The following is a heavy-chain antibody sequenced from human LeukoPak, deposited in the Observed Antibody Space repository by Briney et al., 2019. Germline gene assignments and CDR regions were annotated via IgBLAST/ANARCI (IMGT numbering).Heavy chain of an antibody. V-gene: IGHV4-61*02. CDR1: GGSISSGSYY. J-gene: IGHJ4*02. Sequence: KPSETLSLTCTVSGGSISSGSYYWSWIRQPAGKGLEWIGRIYTSGSTNCNPSLKSRVTISVDTSKNQFSLKLRSVTAADTAVYYCAREEEGSVSNYYFDYWGQGTLVTVSS. CDR3: AREEEGSVSNYYFDY. CDR2: IYTSGST. D-gene: IGHD2-15*01.